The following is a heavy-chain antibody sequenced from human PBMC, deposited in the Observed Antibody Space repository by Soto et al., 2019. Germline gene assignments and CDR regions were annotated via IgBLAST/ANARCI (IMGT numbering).Heavy chain of an antibody. D-gene: IGHD3-16*02. V-gene: IGHV3-15*07. CDR3: TTASMITFGGVIVIKYFDY. J-gene: IGHJ4*02. CDR1: GFTFSNAW. Sequence: GGSLRLSCAASGFTFSNAWMNWVRQAPGKGLEWVGRIKSKTDGGTTDYAAPVKGRFTISRDDSKNTLYLQMNSLKTEDTAVYYCTTASMITFGGVIVIKYFDYWGQGTLVTVSS. CDR2: IKSKTDGGTT.